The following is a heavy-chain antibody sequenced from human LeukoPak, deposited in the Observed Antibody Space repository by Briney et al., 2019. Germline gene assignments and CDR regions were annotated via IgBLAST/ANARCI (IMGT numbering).Heavy chain of an antibody. CDR1: GFIFSSYD. V-gene: IGHV3-30*10. CDR3: ARDQRLGAPDYMDY. CDR2: ISTDGGIK. D-gene: IGHD1-26*01. Sequence: PGGSLRLSCAASGFIFSSYDLHWVRQAPGKGLEWVAVISTDGGIKIYTDSVRGRFSISRDNSKNTMYLQMNSLGAGDTAIYFCARDQRLGAPDYMDYWGQGTPVTASS. J-gene: IGHJ4*02.